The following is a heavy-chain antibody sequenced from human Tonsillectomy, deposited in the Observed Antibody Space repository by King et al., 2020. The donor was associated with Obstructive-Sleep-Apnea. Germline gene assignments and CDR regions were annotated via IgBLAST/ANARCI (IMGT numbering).Heavy chain of an antibody. CDR1: GFTVSSNY. D-gene: IGHD4-17*01. CDR3: AREGAATTAPYFDY. CDR2: IYSGGST. V-gene: IGHV3-66*01. Sequence: VQLVESGGGLVQPGGSLRLSCAASGFTVSSNYMSWVRQAPGKGLEWVSVIYSGGSTYYADSVKGRFTISRDNSKTTLYLQMNSLRAEDTAVYYCAREGAATTAPYFDYWGQGTLVTVSS. J-gene: IGHJ4*02.